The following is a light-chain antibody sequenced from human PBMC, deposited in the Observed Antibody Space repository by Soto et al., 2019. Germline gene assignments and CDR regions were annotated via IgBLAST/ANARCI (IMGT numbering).Light chain of an antibody. Sequence: EIVLTQSPGTLSLSPGERATLSCRASQSVSSSYLAWYQHKPGQAPRLLIYGASSRATGIPDRFSGSGSGTDFTLTISGLEPEDFVVYYCQQYGSSPHTFGQGTKLEIK. CDR3: QQYGSSPHT. CDR1: QSVSSSY. CDR2: GAS. J-gene: IGKJ2*01. V-gene: IGKV3-20*01.